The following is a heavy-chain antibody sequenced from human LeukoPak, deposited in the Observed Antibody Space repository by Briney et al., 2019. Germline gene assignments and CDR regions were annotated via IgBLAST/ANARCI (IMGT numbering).Heavy chain of an antibody. CDR2: ISAYNGNT. D-gene: IGHD3-22*01. CDR1: GYTFTSYG. J-gene: IGHJ3*02. V-gene: IGHV1-18*01. Sequence: ASVKVSCKASGYTFTSYGISWVRQAPGQGLEWMGWISAYNGNTNYVQKLQGRVTMTTDTSTSTAYMELRSLRSDDTAVYYCARCAGSYYYDSSGYLDAFDIWGQGTMVTVSS. CDR3: ARCAGSYYYDSSGYLDAFDI.